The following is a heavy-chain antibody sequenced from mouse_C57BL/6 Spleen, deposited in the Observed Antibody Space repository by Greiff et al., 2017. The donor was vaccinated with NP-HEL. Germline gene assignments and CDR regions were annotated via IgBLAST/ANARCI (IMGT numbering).Heavy chain of an antibody. CDR1: GYSITSGYY. J-gene: IGHJ2*01. D-gene: IGHD1-1*01. V-gene: IGHV3-6*01. CDR2: ISYDGSN. Sequence: VQLKESGPGLVKPSQSLSLTCSVTGYSITSGYYWNWIRQFPGNKLEWMGYISYDGSNNYNPSLKNRISITRDTSKNQFFLKLNSVTTEDTATYYCARAPDYYGSSSRFDYWGQGTTLTVSS. CDR3: ARAPDYYGSSSRFDY.